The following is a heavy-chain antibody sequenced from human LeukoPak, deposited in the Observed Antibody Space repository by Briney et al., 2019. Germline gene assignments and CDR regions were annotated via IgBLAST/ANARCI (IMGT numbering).Heavy chain of an antibody. J-gene: IGHJ4*02. CDR1: GYSINSGYY. Sequence: SETLSLTCAVSGYSINSGYYWGWIRQPPGKGLEWIGSIYHSGSTYYNPSLKSRVTISVDTSKNQFSLKLSSVTAADTAVYYCARGPTYYYGSGSYYLDYWGQGTLVTVSS. D-gene: IGHD3-10*01. CDR2: IYHSGST. V-gene: IGHV4-38-2*01. CDR3: ARGPTYYYGSGSYYLDY.